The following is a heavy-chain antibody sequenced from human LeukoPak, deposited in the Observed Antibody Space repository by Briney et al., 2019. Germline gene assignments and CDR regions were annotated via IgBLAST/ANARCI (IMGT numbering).Heavy chain of an antibody. V-gene: IGHV3-74*01. CDR3: VSFYETY. CDR1: GNYW. Sequence: GGSLRLSCAASGNYWMHWVRQVPGKGLVWVSHINSDGSWTSYADSLKGRFTISKDNAKNTVYLQMNSLRAEDTAVYYCVSFYETYWGRGTLVTVSS. J-gene: IGHJ4*02. CDR2: INSDGSWT. D-gene: IGHD2/OR15-2a*01.